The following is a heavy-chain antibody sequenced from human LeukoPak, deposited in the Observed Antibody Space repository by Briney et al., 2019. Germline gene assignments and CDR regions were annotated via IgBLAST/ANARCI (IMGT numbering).Heavy chain of an antibody. D-gene: IGHD2-2*02. Sequence: HGESLKISCKGSGYSFNSYWIGWVRQMPGKGLEWMGTIYPGDSETRYSPSFQGQVTISADKSISTAYLQWSSLKASDTAMYYCARQAINPYYYGMDVWGQGTTVTVSS. CDR1: GYSFNSYW. CDR3: ARQAINPYYYGMDV. V-gene: IGHV5-51*01. J-gene: IGHJ6*02. CDR2: IYPGDSET.